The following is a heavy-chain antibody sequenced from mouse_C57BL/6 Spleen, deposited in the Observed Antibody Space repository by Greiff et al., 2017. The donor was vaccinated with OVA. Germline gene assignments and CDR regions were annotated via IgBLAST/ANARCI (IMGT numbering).Heavy chain of an antibody. J-gene: IGHJ2*01. CDR1: GFTFSSYA. CDR3: ARDGRPYYFDY. V-gene: IGHV5-4*01. Sequence: VQLKESGGGLVKPGGSLKLSCAASGFTFSSYAMSWVRQTPEKRLEWVATISDGGSYTYYPDNVKGRFTISRDNATNNLYMQMSHLESEDTAMYNRARDGRPYYFDYWGQGTTLTVSS. D-gene: IGHD4-1*01. CDR2: ISDGGSYT.